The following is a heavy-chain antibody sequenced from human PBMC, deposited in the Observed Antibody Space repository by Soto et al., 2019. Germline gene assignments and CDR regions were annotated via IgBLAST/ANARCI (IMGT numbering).Heavy chain of an antibody. CDR2: IYPGDSDT. Sequence: GESLKISCKGSGYSFTSYWIGWVRQMPGKGLEWMGIIYPGDSDTRYSPSFQGQVTISADKSISTAYLQWSSLKASDTAMYYCARHEDQWLRSRADAFDIWGQGTMVTVS. CDR3: ARHEDQWLRSRADAFDI. CDR1: GYSFTSYW. J-gene: IGHJ3*02. V-gene: IGHV5-51*01. D-gene: IGHD5-12*01.